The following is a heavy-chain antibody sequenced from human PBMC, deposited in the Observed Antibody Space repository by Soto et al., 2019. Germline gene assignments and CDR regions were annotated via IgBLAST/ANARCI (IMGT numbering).Heavy chain of an antibody. V-gene: IGHV3-7*01. CDR2: VKQDGSAT. Sequence: GGSLRLSCAASGFTFSSYWMSWVRQAPGKGLEWVANVKQDGSATYYVDSVRGRFTISRDSAKNSLYLQMNSLRAEDTAVYYCATSAAAPGNYWGQGTLVTVSS. J-gene: IGHJ4*02. CDR1: GFTFSSYW. D-gene: IGHD6-13*01. CDR3: ATSAAAPGNY.